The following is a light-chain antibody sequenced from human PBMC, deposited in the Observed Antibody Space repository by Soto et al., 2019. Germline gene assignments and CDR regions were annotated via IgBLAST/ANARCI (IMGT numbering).Light chain of an antibody. CDR3: QQRSNWFLT. J-gene: IGKJ4*01. Sequence: EMLFTQSPATLSLSPGERAALCCSASQSGSSYLALYQQKPGQAPRLLIYDASNRATGIPARFSGSGSGTDFTLTISSLEPEDFAVYYCQQRSNWFLTFDGGTKVDIK. V-gene: IGKV3-11*01. CDR2: DAS. CDR1: QSGSSY.